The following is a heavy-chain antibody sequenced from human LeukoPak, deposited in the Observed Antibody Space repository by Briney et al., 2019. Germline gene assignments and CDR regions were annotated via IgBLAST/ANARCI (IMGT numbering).Heavy chain of an antibody. Sequence: SETLSLTRSVSGGSLKSYYWNWIRQPPGKGLEWIGYIYHSGSTNYNHSFRSRVTISVDTSKNQFSLKLSSVTAADTAVYYCARTDSGWYEVEAFDIWGQGTMVTVSS. J-gene: IGHJ3*02. CDR3: ARTDSGWYEVEAFDI. CDR2: IYHSGST. V-gene: IGHV4-59*08. CDR1: GGSLKSYY. D-gene: IGHD6-19*01.